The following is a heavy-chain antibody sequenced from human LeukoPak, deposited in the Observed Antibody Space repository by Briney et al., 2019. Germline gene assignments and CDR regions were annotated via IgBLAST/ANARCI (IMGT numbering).Heavy chain of an antibody. D-gene: IGHD5-18*01. CDR3: ARPYSYGKGPPAY. V-gene: IGHV3-23*01. Sequence: LPGGSLRLSGAASGFTFSSYAMSWVRQAPGKGLEWVSAISGSGGSTYYADSVKGRFTISRDNSKNTLYLQMNSLRAEDTAVYYCARPYSYGKGPPAYWGQGTLVTVSS. CDR1: GFTFSSYA. CDR2: ISGSGGST. J-gene: IGHJ4*02.